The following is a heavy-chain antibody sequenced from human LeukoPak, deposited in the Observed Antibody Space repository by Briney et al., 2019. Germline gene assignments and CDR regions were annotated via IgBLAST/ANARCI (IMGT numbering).Heavy chain of an antibody. CDR3: AREGGYCSSTSCYTGGWFDP. J-gene: IGHJ5*02. CDR2: IYYSGST. V-gene: IGHV4-31*03. CDR1: GGSISSGGYY. D-gene: IGHD2-2*02. Sequence: SETLSLTCTVSGGSISSGGYYWRWLRQHPGKGLEWIGYIYYSGSTYYNPSLKSRVTISVDTSKNQFSLKLSSVTAADTAVYYCAREGGYCSSTSCYTGGWFDPWGQGTLVTVSS.